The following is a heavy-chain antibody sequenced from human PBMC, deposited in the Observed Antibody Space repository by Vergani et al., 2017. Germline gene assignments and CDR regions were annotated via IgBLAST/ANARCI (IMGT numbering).Heavy chain of an antibody. Sequence: EVQLLESGGGLVQPGGSLRLPCAASGFTFSSYAMSWVRQAPGKGLEWVSAISGSGGSTYSADSVKGRFTISRDNSKNTLYLQMNSLRAEDTALYSCARDAKGYSSGWYLDYWGQGTLVTVSS. J-gene: IGHJ4*02. CDR1: GFTFSSYA. CDR3: ARDAKGYSSGWYLDY. D-gene: IGHD6-19*01. CDR2: ISGSGGST. V-gene: IGHV3-23*01.